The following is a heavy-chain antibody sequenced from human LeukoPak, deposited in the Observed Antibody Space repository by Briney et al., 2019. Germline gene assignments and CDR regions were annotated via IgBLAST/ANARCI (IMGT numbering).Heavy chain of an antibody. J-gene: IGHJ4*02. V-gene: IGHV4-61*08. CDR2: IYYSGST. CDR3: ARMLSGIYSQTDY. D-gene: IGHD1-26*01. Sequence: SETLSLTCTVSGGSVSGGDYYWSWIRQPPGKGLEWIGYIYYSGSTNYNPSLKSRVAISVDTSKNQFSLKLTSVTAADTAVYYCARMLSGIYSQTDYWGQGTLVTVSS. CDR1: GGSVSGGDYY.